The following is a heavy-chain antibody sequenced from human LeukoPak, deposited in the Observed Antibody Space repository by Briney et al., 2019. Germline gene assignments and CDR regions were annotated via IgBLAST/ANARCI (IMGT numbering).Heavy chain of an antibody. CDR1: GYTFTGYY. Sequence: ASVMVSCKASGYTFTGYYMHWVRQAPGQGLEWMGWINPNSGGTNYAQKFQGRVTMTRDTSISTAYMELSRLRSDDTAVYYCARAPQLRYFDWLLSPNFDYWGQGTLVTVSS. J-gene: IGHJ4*02. D-gene: IGHD3-9*01. CDR3: ARAPQLRYFDWLLSPNFDY. CDR2: INPNSGGT. V-gene: IGHV1-2*02.